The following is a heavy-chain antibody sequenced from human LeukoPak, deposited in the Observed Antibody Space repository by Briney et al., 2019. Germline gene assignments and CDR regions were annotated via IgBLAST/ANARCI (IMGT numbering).Heavy chain of an antibody. CDR1: GFSLSTTGVG. D-gene: IGHD2-2*01. J-gene: IGHJ4*02. CDR3: AHRSVNCTTTTCYATFDY. CDR2: IYWDDDK. Sequence: SGPTLVSPTQTLTLTCSFPGFSLSTTGVGVGWIRQPPGKALEWLALIYWDDDKRYSPSLRSRLTLTKDTSKNQVVLTVTNMDPVDTATYYCAHRSVNCTTTTCYATFDYWGQGTLVIVSP. V-gene: IGHV2-5*02.